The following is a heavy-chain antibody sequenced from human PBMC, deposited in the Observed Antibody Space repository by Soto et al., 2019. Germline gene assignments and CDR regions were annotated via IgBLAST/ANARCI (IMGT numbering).Heavy chain of an antibody. Sequence: GGSLRLSCAGSGFTFSDYYMTWIRQAPWKGLEWVSYINTLSSAIYYADSVKGRFTISRDNAKNSLYLQMNSLRAEDTAVYYCARRLQWQLRPLDSWGRGTLVTVSS. CDR3: ARRLQWQLRPLDS. CDR2: INTLSSAI. V-gene: IGHV3-11*01. CDR1: GFTFSDYY. J-gene: IGHJ4*02. D-gene: IGHD6-19*01.